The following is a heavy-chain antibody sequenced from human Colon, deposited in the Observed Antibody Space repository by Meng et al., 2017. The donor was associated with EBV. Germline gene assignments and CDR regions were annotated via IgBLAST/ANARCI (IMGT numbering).Heavy chain of an antibody. Sequence: QVQLQESRPGRVEPSQTLSLTCTVSGGSMSSGNYYWSWIRQPPGKGLEWIGYIHHSGSAYYNPSLKSRVSISVDTSKNQFSLNLNSMTAADTAVYYCASFDHIPRRNYFDYWGQGTLVTVSS. D-gene: IGHD2-21*01. CDR1: GGSMSSGNYY. CDR2: IHHSGSA. CDR3: ASFDHIPRRNYFDY. V-gene: IGHV4-30-4*01. J-gene: IGHJ4*02.